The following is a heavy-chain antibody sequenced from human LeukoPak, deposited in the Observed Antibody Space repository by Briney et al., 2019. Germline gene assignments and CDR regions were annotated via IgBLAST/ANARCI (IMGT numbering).Heavy chain of an antibody. CDR3: ARVSGYSSGWYPYYYYYMDV. Sequence: PSETLSLTCTVSSYSISSGYYWGWIRQPPGKGLEWIGSIYHSGSTYYNPSLKSRVTISVDTSKNQFSLKLRSVTAADTAVYYCARVSGYSSGWYPYYYYYMDVWGKGTTVTISS. D-gene: IGHD6-19*01. CDR1: SYSISSGYY. J-gene: IGHJ6*03. V-gene: IGHV4-38-2*02. CDR2: IYHSGST.